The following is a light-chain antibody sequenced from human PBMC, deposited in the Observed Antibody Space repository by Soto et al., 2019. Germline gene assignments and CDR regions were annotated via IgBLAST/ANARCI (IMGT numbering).Light chain of an antibody. V-gene: IGLV2-11*01. CDR1: SSDVRGYSF. CDR2: DVT. CDR3: CSYAGSFNYV. Sequence: QSALTQPRSVSGSPGQSVTISCTGTSSDVRGYSFVSWYQQHPGKAPKLMIYDVTKRPSGVPDRFSGSKSGNTASLTISGLQTEDEAEYYCCSYAGSFNYVFGTGTKVTVL. J-gene: IGLJ1*01.